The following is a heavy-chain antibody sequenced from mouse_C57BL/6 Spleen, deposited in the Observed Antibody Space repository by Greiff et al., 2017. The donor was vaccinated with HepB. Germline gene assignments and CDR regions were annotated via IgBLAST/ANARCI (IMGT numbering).Heavy chain of an antibody. Sequence: EVQVVESGGDLVKPGGSLKLSCAASGFTFSSYGMSWVRQTPDKRLEWVATISSGGSYTYYPDSVKGRFTISRDNAKNTLYLQMSSLKSEDTAMYYCARPPYGSSPRFAYWGQGTLVTVSA. D-gene: IGHD1-1*01. V-gene: IGHV5-6*01. CDR2: ISSGGSYT. J-gene: IGHJ3*01. CDR3: ARPPYGSSPRFAY. CDR1: GFTFSSYG.